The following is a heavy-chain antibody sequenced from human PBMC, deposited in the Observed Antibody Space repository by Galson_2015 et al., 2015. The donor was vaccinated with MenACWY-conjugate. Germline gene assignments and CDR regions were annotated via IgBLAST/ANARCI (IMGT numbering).Heavy chain of an antibody. CDR2: IYWDDDK. CDR3: THLGMAVDGGGDFDH. J-gene: IGHJ4*02. D-gene: IGHD6-19*01. Sequence: PALVKPTQPLALTCTFSGFSLSTSKVGVAWIRQPPGKALEWLALIYWDDDKRYSPSLKSRLTITKGTSKNQVVLTMTNMDPVDTATCYCTHLGMAVDGGGDFDHWGQGTLVTVSS. CDR1: GFSLSTSKVG. V-gene: IGHV2-5*02.